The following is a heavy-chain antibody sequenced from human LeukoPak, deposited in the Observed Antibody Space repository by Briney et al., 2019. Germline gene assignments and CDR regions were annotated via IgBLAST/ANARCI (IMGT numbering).Heavy chain of an antibody. D-gene: IGHD1-1*01. CDR3: TRDRSGQD. Sequence: PGGSLRLSCAASGFTFSRYWMSWVRQAPGKGLEWVANIKEDGSVKYYVESVKGRFTISRDNAKNSLYLQMNSLRAEDTAVYYCTRDRSGQDWGQGTLVTVSS. CDR2: IKEDGSVK. V-gene: IGHV3-7*05. CDR1: GFTFSRYW. J-gene: IGHJ4*02.